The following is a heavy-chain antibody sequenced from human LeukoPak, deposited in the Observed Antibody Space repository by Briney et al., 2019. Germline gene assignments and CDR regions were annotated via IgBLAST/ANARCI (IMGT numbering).Heavy chain of an antibody. CDR2: ISGSGGST. D-gene: IGHD1-26*01. V-gene: IGHV3-23*01. CDR1: GFTFSSYA. Sequence: PGGSLRLSCAASGFTFSSYAMSWVRQAPAKGLEWVSAISGSGGSTYYADSVKGRFTISRDNSKNTLYLQMNSLRAEDTAVYYCAKMGGGKSYSLYYFDYWGQGTLVTVSS. J-gene: IGHJ4*02. CDR3: AKMGGGKSYSLYYFDY.